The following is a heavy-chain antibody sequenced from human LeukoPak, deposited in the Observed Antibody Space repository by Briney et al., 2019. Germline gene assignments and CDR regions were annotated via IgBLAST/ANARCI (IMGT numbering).Heavy chain of an antibody. CDR2: IHYTGAT. J-gene: IGHJ2*01. CDR3: ARGVLGPYYFDL. CDR1: GGTFRGYY. D-gene: IGHD7-27*01. Sequence: SETLSLTCAVYGGTFRGYYWSWMRQPPGKGLEWIGEIHYTGATSYKPSLKSRVTISGDPSKNQVSLRVYSVTAADTAVYYCARGVLGPYYFDLWGRGTLVTVSS. V-gene: IGHV4-34*01.